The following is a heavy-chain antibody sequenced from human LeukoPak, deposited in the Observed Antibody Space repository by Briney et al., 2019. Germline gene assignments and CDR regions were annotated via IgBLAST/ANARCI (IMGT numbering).Heavy chain of an antibody. D-gene: IGHD3-10*01. CDR2: ISSSSSYI. CDR1: GFTFSSYS. J-gene: IGHJ4*02. Sequence: PGGSLRLSCAASGFTFSSYSINWVRQAPGKGLEWVSSISSSSSYIYYADSVKGRFTISRDNAKNSLYLQMNSLRAEDTAVYYCARESSHYYATDYWGQGTLVTVSS. V-gene: IGHV3-21*01. CDR3: ARESSHYYATDY.